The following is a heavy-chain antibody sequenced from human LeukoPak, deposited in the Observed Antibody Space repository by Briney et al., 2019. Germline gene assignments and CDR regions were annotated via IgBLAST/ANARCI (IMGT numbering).Heavy chain of an antibody. Sequence: GGSLRLSCAASGFISDHYAMHWVRQPPGKGLDWVCLISGDGGGTYYTDSVKGRFTIFRDNSKNSLYLQMNSLRTEDTALYYCAKESDAFDLWGQGTMVTVSS. V-gene: IGHV3-43*02. CDR1: GFISDHYA. J-gene: IGHJ3*01. CDR2: ISGDGGGT. CDR3: AKESDAFDL.